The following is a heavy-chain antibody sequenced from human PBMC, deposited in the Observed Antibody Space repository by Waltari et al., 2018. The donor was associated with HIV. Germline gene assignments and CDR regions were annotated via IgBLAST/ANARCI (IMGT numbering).Heavy chain of an antibody. CDR1: GFTFSSSW. J-gene: IGHJ4*02. V-gene: IGHV3-74*01. Sequence: EVQLVESGGGFVQPGGSLRLSCAASGFTFSSSWMHWVSQVPGKGLIWVARINSDGSSTSYADSVKGRFTISRDNAKNTLYLQMNSLRAEDTAVYYCATSRTFDYWGQGTLVTVSS. CDR3: ATSRTFDY. CDR2: INSDGSST.